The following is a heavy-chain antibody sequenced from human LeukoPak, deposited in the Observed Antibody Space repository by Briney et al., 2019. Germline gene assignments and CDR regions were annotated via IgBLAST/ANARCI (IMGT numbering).Heavy chain of an antibody. CDR3: ARDGLIYDSSGYSYFDY. Sequence: GGSLRLSCAASGFTFSSYAMSWVRQAPGKGLEWVSGISGSGDNTYYADSVKGRFTISRDNSKNTLYLQMNSLRAEDTAVYYCARDGLIYDSSGYSYFDYWGQGTLVTVSS. CDR1: GFTFSSYA. J-gene: IGHJ4*02. D-gene: IGHD3-22*01. V-gene: IGHV3-23*01. CDR2: ISGSGDNT.